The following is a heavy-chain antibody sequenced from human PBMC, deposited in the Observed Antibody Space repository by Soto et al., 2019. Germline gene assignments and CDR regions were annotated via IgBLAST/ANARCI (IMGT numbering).Heavy chain of an antibody. J-gene: IGHJ6*02. CDR2: IYHSGST. CDR3: ARIELAARPSYYYYYGMDV. Sequence: PSETLSLTCAVSGGSISSSNWWSWVRQPPGKGLERNGEIYHSGSTHYNPSLKRRVTILVDKSKNQFSLKLSSVTAADTAVYYCARIELAARPSYYYYYGMDVWGQGTTVTVSS. D-gene: IGHD6-6*01. CDR1: GGSISSSNW. V-gene: IGHV4-4*02.